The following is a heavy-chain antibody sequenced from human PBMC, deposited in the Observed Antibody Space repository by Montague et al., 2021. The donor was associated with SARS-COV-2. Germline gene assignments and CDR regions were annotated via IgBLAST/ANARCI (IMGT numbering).Heavy chain of an antibody. CDR1: GGSITVSRYD. Sequence: SETLSLTCTVSGGSITVSRYDWGWIRQPPGQGLEWYGSVHYTGTTSYNASPKSRLTISVDTTQNQFSLKMTSVTASDTAVYYCARHRANAGSFDIWGQGTMVTVSS. D-gene: IGHD1-1*01. CDR3: ARHRANAGSFDI. CDR2: VHYTGTT. J-gene: IGHJ3*02. V-gene: IGHV4-39*01.